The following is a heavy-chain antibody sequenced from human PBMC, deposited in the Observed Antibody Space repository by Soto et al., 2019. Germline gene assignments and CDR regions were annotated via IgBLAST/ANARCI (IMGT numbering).Heavy chain of an antibody. CDR3: SGIAAPLYYSGMDV. CDR2: IIPIFGTP. Sequence: QVQLVQSGAEVKKPGSSVKVSCKASGGTFSSYAISWVRQAPGQGLEWMGGIIPIFGTPNYAQKFQGRVTITADESTSTAYMELSSLRSEDTAVYYCSGIAAPLYYSGMDVWGQGTTVTVSS. J-gene: IGHJ6*02. D-gene: IGHD6-13*01. V-gene: IGHV1-69*12. CDR1: GGTFSSYA.